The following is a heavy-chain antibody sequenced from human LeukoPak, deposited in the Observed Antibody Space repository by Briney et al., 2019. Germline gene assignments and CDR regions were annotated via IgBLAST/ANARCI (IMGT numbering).Heavy chain of an antibody. D-gene: IGHD2/OR15-2a*01. CDR2: ISGNGATA. CDR1: GFTFTNYV. CDR3: AKDFYDVGGYDPLHPPIFDY. V-gene: IGHV3-23*01. J-gene: IGHJ4*02. Sequence: PGGSLRLSCVASGFTFTNYVMAWVRQTPGMGLQWVACISGNGATAYYADSVKGRFTMSRDNSKKTSYLQMNSLRAEDTAVFYCAKDFYDVGGYDPLHPPIFDYWGQGSLVTVSS.